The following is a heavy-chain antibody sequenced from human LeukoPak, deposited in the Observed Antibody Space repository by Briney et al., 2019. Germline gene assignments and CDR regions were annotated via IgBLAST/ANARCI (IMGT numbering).Heavy chain of an antibody. V-gene: IGHV3-48*01. CDR2: ISSSSSTI. J-gene: IGHJ3*02. CDR1: GFTFSSYS. D-gene: IGHD3-16*02. CDR3: ARGGVGYDYVWGSYRGAFDI. Sequence: GGSLRLSCAASGFTFSSYSMNWVRQAAGKGLEWVSYISSSSSTIYYADSVKGRFTISRDNAKNSLYLQMNSLRAEDTAVYYCARGGVGYDYVWGSYRGAFDIWGQGTMVTVSS.